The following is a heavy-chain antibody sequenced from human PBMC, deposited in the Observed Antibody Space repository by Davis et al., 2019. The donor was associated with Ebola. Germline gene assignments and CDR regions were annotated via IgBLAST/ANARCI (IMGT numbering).Heavy chain of an antibody. CDR2: ISYDGHDQ. Sequence: GESLKISCAASGFTFSAYGMHWVRQAPGHGLEWVGLISYDGHDQYYSDAVKGRFTISRDNAKNSLYLQMNGLRDEDTAVYYCARDPSSRAAKYYFDYWGQGTLVTVSS. CDR1: GFTFSAYG. V-gene: IGHV3-30*03. CDR3: ARDPSSRAAKYYFDY. D-gene: IGHD6-25*01. J-gene: IGHJ4*02.